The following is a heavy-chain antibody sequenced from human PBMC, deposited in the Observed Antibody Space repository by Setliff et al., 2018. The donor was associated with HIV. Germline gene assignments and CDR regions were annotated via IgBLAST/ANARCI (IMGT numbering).Heavy chain of an antibody. Sequence: SETLSLTCTVSGGSISSGSYYWNWIRQPAGKGLEWIGHIYTSGNTIYNPSLKSRVTISVDTSKNRFSLKLRSVTAADTAVYYCARDPVNRSGWRLDAFDVWGQGTMVTVSS. CDR2: IYTSGNT. D-gene: IGHD6-19*01. V-gene: IGHV4-61*09. J-gene: IGHJ3*01. CDR3: ARDPVNRSGWRLDAFDV. CDR1: GGSISSGSYY.